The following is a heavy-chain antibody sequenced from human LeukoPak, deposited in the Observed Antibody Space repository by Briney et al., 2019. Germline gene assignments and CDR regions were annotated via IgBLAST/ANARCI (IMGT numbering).Heavy chain of an antibody. V-gene: IGHV1-8*01. CDR2: MNPTSGNT. D-gene: IGHD2-15*01. CDR1: GYTFTSYD. J-gene: IGHJ6*03. CDR3: ARGLMGNCRGGSCHRARLFTYDMDV. Sequence: GASVKVSCKASGYTFTSYDINWVRHATGQGLEWMGWMNPTSGNTDYAQTFQGRVTMTRDTSTSTAYMELSSLRSEDTAVYYCARGLMGNCRGGSCHRARLFTYDMDVWGKGTTVTVS.